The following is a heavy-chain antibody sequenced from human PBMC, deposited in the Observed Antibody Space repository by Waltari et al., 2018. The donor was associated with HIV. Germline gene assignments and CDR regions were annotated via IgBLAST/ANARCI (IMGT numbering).Heavy chain of an antibody. CDR2: IYYSENT. J-gene: IGHJ4*02. Sequence: QLQLQESGPGLVKPSETLSLTCTVSGGSVSSSVYYLGWIRQPPGKGLEWIGNIYYSENTYYIPSLKSRVTISVDTSKNHFSLRVTSVTAADTAVYYCARGPGYYFDSWGQGTLVTVSS. D-gene: IGHD3-10*01. V-gene: IGHV4-39*02. CDR3: ARGPGYYFDS. CDR1: GGSVSSSVYY.